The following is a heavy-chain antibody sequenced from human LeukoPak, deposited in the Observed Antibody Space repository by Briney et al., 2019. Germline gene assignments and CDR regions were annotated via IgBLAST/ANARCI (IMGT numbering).Heavy chain of an antibody. Sequence: SETLSLTCTDSGGSLSSYYWSWIRQPPGKGLEWIGYIYYSGSTNYNPSLKSRVTISVDTSKNQFSLKLSSVTAADTAVYYCARDHCSGGSCYPGYFDYWGQGTLVTVSS. V-gene: IGHV4-59*01. CDR3: ARDHCSGGSCYPGYFDY. J-gene: IGHJ4*02. CDR1: GGSLSSYY. D-gene: IGHD2-15*01. CDR2: IYYSGST.